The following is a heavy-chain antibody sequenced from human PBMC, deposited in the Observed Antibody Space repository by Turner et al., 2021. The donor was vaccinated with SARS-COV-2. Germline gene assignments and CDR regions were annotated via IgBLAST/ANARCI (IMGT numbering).Heavy chain of an antibody. Sequence: EVQLVESGGGLVQPGGSLRLSCAASGFTFSSYWMNWVRQGAGKGLEWVGNIKQDGSEKYCGDTEKGRFNISRDNAKNSLYLQMNRLRAEDTAVYYCAREGSGSFGEYGMDVWGQGTTVTVSS. CDR2: IKQDGSEK. J-gene: IGHJ6*02. CDR1: GFTFSSYW. CDR3: AREGSGSFGEYGMDV. V-gene: IGHV3-7*03. D-gene: IGHD2-15*01.